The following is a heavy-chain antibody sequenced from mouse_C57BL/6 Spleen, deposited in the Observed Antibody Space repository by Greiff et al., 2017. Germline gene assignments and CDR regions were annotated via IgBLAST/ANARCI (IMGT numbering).Heavy chain of an antibody. Sequence: EVKVVEPGGGLVKPGGSLKLSCAASGFTFSDYGMHWVRQAPEKGLEWVAYISSGSSTIYYADTVKGRFTISRDNAKNTLFLQMTSLRSEDTAMYYCARDSTTVVATGYFDVWGTGTTVTVSS. CDR2: ISSGSSTI. D-gene: IGHD1-1*01. CDR1: GFTFSDYG. V-gene: IGHV5-17*01. J-gene: IGHJ1*03. CDR3: ARDSTTVVATGYFDV.